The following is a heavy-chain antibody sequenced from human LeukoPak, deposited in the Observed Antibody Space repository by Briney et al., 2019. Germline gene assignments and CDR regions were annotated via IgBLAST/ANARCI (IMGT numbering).Heavy chain of an antibody. CDR1: GYTFTSYG. CDR3: AREITYYDYVWGSYRYTPNYCMDV. Sequence: ASVKVSCKASGYTFTSYGISWVRQAPGQGLEWMGWISAYNGNTNYAQKLQGRVTMTTDTSTSTAYMELRSLRSDDTAVYYCAREITYYDYVWGSYRYTPNYCMDVWGKGTRSPSP. V-gene: IGHV1-18*01. CDR2: ISAYNGNT. D-gene: IGHD3-16*02. J-gene: IGHJ6*03.